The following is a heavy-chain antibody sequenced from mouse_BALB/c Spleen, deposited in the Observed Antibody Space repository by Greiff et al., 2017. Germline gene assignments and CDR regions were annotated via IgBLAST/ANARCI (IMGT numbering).Heavy chain of an antibody. D-gene: IGHD2-1*01. CDR2: ISSGGSYT. CDR1: GFTFSSYA. Sequence: EVQGVESGGGLVKPGGSLKLSCAASGFTFSSYAMSWVRQTPEKRLEWVATISSGGSYTYYPDSVKGRFTISRDNAKNTLYLQMSSLRSEDTAMYYCARQEGNYEGWFAYWGQGTLVTVSA. V-gene: IGHV5-9-3*01. J-gene: IGHJ3*01. CDR3: ARQEGNYEGWFAY.